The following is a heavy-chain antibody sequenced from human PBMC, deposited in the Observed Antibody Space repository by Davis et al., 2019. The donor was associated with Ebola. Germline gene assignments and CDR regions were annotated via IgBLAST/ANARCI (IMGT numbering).Heavy chain of an antibody. CDR1: GFTFSSYG. CDR3: ARDLLTGTTWDY. CDR2: IWYDGSNK. J-gene: IGHJ4*02. D-gene: IGHD1-20*01. Sequence: GESLKISCAASGFTFSSYGMHWVRQAPGKGLEWVAVIWYDGSNKYYADSVKGRFTISRDNSKNTLYLQMNSLRAEDTAVYYCARDLLTGTTWDYWGQGTLVTVSS. V-gene: IGHV3-33*01.